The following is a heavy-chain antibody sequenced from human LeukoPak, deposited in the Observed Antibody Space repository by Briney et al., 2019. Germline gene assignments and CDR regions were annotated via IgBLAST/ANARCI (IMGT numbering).Heavy chain of an antibody. CDR3: ARHWNYGSGSSFDY. J-gene: IGHJ4*02. CDR2: MYYIGST. V-gene: IGHV4-39*01. Sequence: PSETLSLTCTVSGGSISSSSYYWGWIRQPPGKGLEWIGSMYYIGSTYYNPSLKSRVTISVDTSKNQFSLKLSSVTAADTAVYYCARHWNYGSGSSFDYWGQGTLVTVSS. CDR1: GGSISSSSYY. D-gene: IGHD3-10*01.